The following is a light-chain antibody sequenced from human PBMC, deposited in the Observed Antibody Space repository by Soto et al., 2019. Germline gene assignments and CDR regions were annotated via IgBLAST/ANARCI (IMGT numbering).Light chain of an antibody. CDR2: GAS. CDR1: QSVSSSY. J-gene: IGKJ4*01. Sequence: EIVLTQSPGTLSLSPGERATLSCRASQSVSSSYLAWYHQKPGQAPRLLIYGASSRATGIPGRFSGSGSGTDFTLTISRLEPEDFAVYYCQQYGSSPLTFGGGTKVEIK. V-gene: IGKV3-20*01. CDR3: QQYGSSPLT.